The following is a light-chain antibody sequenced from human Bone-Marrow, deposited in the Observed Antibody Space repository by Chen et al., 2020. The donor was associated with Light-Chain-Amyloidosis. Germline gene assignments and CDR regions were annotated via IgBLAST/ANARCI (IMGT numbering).Light chain of an antibody. CDR1: NIGSTS. CDR2: DDS. Sequence: SYVLTPPSSVSVAPGQTATIACGGNNIGSTSVHWYQQPPGPAPLLVVYDDSDRPSGIPGRLSGSNSGHTATLTISRVEAGDEADYYCQVWDRSSDRPVFGGGTKLTVL. CDR3: QVWDRSSDRPV. V-gene: IGLV3-21*02. J-gene: IGLJ3*02.